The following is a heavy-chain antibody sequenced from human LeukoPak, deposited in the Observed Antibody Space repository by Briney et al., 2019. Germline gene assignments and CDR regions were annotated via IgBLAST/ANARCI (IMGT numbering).Heavy chain of an antibody. CDR3: ARHLPQDGSWYWFDP. CDR2: IYPGDSDT. J-gene: IGHJ5*02. V-gene: IGHV5-51*01. CDR1: GYSFTSYW. D-gene: IGHD6-13*01. Sequence: GESLKISFKGSGYSFTSYWIGWVRQMPGKGMEWMGIIYPGDSDTRYSPSFQGQVTISADKSISTAYLQWSSLKASDTAMYYCARHLPQDGSWYWFDPWGQGTLVTVSS.